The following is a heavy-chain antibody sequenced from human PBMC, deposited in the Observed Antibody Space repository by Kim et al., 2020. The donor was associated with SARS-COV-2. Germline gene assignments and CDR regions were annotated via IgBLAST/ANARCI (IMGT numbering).Heavy chain of an antibody. Sequence: TYSPSFQGQVIISADNSISTAYLQWMTLKASDTAIYYCARGGASIASRFDFWGQGTLVTVSS. J-gene: IGHJ4*02. D-gene: IGHD6-6*01. V-gene: IGHV5-51*01. CDR3: ARGGASIASRFDF.